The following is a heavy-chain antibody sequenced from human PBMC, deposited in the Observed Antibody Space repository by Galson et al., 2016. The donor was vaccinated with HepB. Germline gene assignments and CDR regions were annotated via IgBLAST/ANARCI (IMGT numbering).Heavy chain of an antibody. CDR3: AGDHGGGWLNAFYV. V-gene: IGHV1-69*13. D-gene: IGHD6-19*01. CDR2: ILPFLDTA. Sequence: SVKVSCKASGGTFSNYGINWVRQAPGQGLEWMGGILPFLDTADYAQKFQGRVTITVDGSTSTASMELSSLRSDDTAVYYCAGDHGGGWLNAFYVWGQGTLVTVSS. CDR1: GGTFSNYG. J-gene: IGHJ3*01.